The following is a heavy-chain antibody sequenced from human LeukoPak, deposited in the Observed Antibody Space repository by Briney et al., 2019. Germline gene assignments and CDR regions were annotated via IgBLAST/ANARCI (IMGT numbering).Heavy chain of an antibody. V-gene: IGHV3-23*01. Sequence: GGSLRLSCAASGFTFRSYAMSSVPQAPGKGLEWVSAISGSGGSTYYADSVKGRFTISRDNSKNTLYLQMNSLRAEDTAVYYCAKDRDQLMLYPPRDLDPWGQGTLVTVSS. CDR1: GFTFRSYA. CDR2: ISGSGGST. CDR3: AKDRDQLMLYPPRDLDP. J-gene: IGHJ5*02. D-gene: IGHD2-2*01.